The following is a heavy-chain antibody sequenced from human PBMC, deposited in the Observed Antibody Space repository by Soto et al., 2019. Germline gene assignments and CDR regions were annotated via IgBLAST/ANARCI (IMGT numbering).Heavy chain of an antibody. V-gene: IGHV4-59*01. CDR3: ARNVYSGYDYIDY. Sequence: SETLSLTCTVSGGSISSYYWSWIRQPPGKGLEWIGYIYYSGSTNYNPSLKSRVTISVDTSKNQFSLKLSSVAAADTAVYYCARNVYSGYDYIDYWGQGTLVTVSS. J-gene: IGHJ4*02. CDR1: GGSISSYY. D-gene: IGHD5-12*01. CDR2: IYYSGST.